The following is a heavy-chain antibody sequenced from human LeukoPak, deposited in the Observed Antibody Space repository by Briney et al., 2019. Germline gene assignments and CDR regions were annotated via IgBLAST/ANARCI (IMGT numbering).Heavy chain of an antibody. Sequence: ASVKVSCKASGGTFSSYAISWVRQAPGQGLEWMGGIIPIFGTANYAQKFQGRVTMTRDTSTSTVYMELSSLRSEDTAVYYCARAMGIAVAGPDYWGQGTLVTVSS. V-gene: IGHV1-69*05. CDR3: ARAMGIAVAGPDY. CDR2: IIPIFGTA. CDR1: GGTFSSYA. J-gene: IGHJ4*02. D-gene: IGHD6-19*01.